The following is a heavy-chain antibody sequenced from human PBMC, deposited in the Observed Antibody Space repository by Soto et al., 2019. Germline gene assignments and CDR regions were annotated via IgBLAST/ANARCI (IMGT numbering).Heavy chain of an antibody. V-gene: IGHV3-23*01. Sequence: PGGSLRLSCAASGFTFSSYAMSWVRQAPGKGLEWVSAISGSGGSTYYADSVKGRFTISRDNSKNTLYLQMNSLRAEDTAVYYCAKAGAYDSSGYYEMSYYGVFDYWGQGTLVTSPQ. J-gene: IGHJ4*02. CDR1: GFTFSSYA. CDR2: ISGSGGST. D-gene: IGHD3-22*01. CDR3: AKAGAYDSSGYYEMSYYGVFDY.